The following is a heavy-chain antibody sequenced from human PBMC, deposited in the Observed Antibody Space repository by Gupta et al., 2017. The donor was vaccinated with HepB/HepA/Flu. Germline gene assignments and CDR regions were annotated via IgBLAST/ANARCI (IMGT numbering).Heavy chain of an antibody. D-gene: IGHD5-18*01. J-gene: IGHJ6*02. V-gene: IGHV3-30-3*01. CDR1: GFVFSSYG. CDR3: ARGGDSYGYVYYGMDV. CDR2: ISYDGSNK. Sequence: QVKLVESGGGVVQPGRSLRLSCAASGFVFSSYGIHWVRQVPGKGLEWVAVISYDGSNKYYADSVKGRFTISRDNSKNTLYLQMNSLRAEDTAVYYCARGGDSYGYVYYGMDVWGQGTTVTVSS.